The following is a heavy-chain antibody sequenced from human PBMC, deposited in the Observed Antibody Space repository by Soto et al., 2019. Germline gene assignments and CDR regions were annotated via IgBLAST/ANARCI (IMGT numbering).Heavy chain of an antibody. CDR2: ITSSSSYT. V-gene: IGHV3-11*05. CDR1: GFTFSDYY. D-gene: IGHD6-13*01. J-gene: IGHJ5*02. CDR3: ARGGITADGISWLDP. Sequence: GGSLRLSCAASGFTFSDYYMSWIRQAPGKGLEWVSYITSSSSYTDYGDSVKGRFTISRDNAKNSLYLQMNSLRAEDTAVYYCARGGITADGISWLDPWGQGTLVTVSS.